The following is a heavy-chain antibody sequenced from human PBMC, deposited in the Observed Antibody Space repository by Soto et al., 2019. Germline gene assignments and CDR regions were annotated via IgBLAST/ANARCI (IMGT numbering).Heavy chain of an antibody. J-gene: IGHJ6*02. D-gene: IGHD5-12*01. CDR3: ATSYSGYVHNYYYYGMDV. Sequence: GASVKVSCKVSGYTLTELSMHWVRQAPGKGLEWMGGFDPEDGETIYAQKFQGRVTMTEDTSTDTAYMELSSLRSEDTAVYYCATSYSGYVHNYYYYGMDVWGQGTTVTVS. CDR1: GYTLTELS. V-gene: IGHV1-24*01. CDR2: FDPEDGET.